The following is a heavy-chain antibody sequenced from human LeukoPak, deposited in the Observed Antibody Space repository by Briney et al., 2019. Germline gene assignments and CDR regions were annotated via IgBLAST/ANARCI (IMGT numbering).Heavy chain of an antibody. CDR1: GGSISSSSYY. CDR2: IHYSGST. CDR3: AGNVLRFLEWLPFDY. J-gene: IGHJ4*02. Sequence: SETLSLTCTVSGGSISSSSYYWGWIRQPPGKGLEWIGSIHYSGSTYYNPSLKSRVTISVDTSKNQFSLKLSSVTAADTAVYYCAGNVLRFLEWLPFDYWGQGTLVTVSS. V-gene: IGHV4-39*01. D-gene: IGHD3-3*01.